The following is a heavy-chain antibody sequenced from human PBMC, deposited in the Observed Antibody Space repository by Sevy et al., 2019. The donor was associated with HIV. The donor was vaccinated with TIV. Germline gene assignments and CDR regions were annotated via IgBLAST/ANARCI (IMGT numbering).Heavy chain of an antibody. CDR3: ARVGYDILTGYYNRWFDP. Sequence: ASVKVSCKASGYTFTSYGISWVRQAPGQGLEWMGWISAYNGNTNYAQKLQGRVTMTTDTSTSTAYMELRSLRSDDTAVYYCARVGYDILTGYYNRWFDPWGQRTLVTVSS. CDR1: GYTFTSYG. CDR2: ISAYNGNT. D-gene: IGHD3-9*01. V-gene: IGHV1-18*04. J-gene: IGHJ5*02.